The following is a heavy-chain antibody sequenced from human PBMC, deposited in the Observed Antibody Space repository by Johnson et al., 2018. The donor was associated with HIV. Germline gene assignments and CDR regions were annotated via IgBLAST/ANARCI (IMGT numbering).Heavy chain of an antibody. CDR2: ISSSGSTT. D-gene: IGHD3-22*01. CDR1: GFTFSSYG. V-gene: IGHV3-48*04. J-gene: IGHJ3*02. Sequence: VQLVESGGGVVQPGRSLRLSCAASGFTFSSYGMHWVRQAPGKGLEWVSYISSSGSTTYYADSVKGRFTVPRDNAKNSLYLQMNSLRAEDTAVYYCVTLPGTYYYDSSGYYSLAFDIWGQGTMVTVSS. CDR3: VTLPGTYYYDSSGYYSLAFDI.